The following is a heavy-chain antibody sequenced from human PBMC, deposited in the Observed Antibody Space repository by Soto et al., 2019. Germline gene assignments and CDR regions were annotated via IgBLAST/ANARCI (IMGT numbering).Heavy chain of an antibody. CDR1: GDSFTIDSYY. CDR2: ISHSGTT. J-gene: IGHJ4*02. CDR3: ARHSDKYVSSWYGLGY. V-gene: IGHV4-39*01. D-gene: IGHD6-13*01. Sequence: QLQLQESGPGLVKPSEPLSLTCTVSGDSFTIDSYYWAWIRQPPGKGLDWLGTISHSGTTFHNPSLKSRLTMSVDTSKNQFSLNLSSVTAADTALYYCARHSDKYVSSWYGLGYWGQGTLVTVSS.